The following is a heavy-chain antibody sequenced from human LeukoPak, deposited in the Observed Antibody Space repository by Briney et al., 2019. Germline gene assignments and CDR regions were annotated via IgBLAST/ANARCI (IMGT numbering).Heavy chain of an antibody. CDR2: INTNTGNP. CDR1: GYTFTSYV. D-gene: IGHD6-13*01. V-gene: IGHV7-4-1*02. J-gene: IGHJ6*02. CDR3: AKEGYSSSWYRNYYHYYGMDV. Sequence: ASVKVSCKASGYTFTSYVMNWVRQAPGQGLEWMGWINTNTGNPTYAQGFTGRFVFSLDTSVSTAYLQISSLKAEDTAVYYCAKEGYSSSWYRNYYHYYGMDVWGQGTTVTVSS.